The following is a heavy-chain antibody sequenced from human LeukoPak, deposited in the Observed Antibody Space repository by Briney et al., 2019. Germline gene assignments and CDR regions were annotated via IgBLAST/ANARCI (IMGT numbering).Heavy chain of an antibody. D-gene: IGHD5-18*01. CDR1: GFSFSSYG. Sequence: PGGSLRLSCAASGFSFSSYGMHWVRQAPGKGLEWVAFIRYDGSNEYYADSVKGRFTISRDNSKNTLYLQMNSLRAEDTAVYYCAKLPTGGYSHGQNDCWGQGTLVTVSS. V-gene: IGHV3-30*02. CDR2: IRYDGSNE. J-gene: IGHJ4*02. CDR3: AKLPTGGYSHGQNDC.